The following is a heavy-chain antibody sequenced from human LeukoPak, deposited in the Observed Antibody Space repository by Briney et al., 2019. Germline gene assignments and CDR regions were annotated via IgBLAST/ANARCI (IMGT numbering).Heavy chain of an antibody. Sequence: SETLSLTCTVSGGSISSGDYYWSWIRQPPGKGLEWIGSIYHSGSTYYNLSLKSRVTISVDTSKNQFSLKLTSVTAADTSVYYCARYLDSSGYYSPFDYWGQGALVTVSS. CDR2: IYHSGST. D-gene: IGHD3-22*01. CDR3: ARYLDSSGYYSPFDY. J-gene: IGHJ4*02. V-gene: IGHV4-39*07. CDR1: GGSISSGDYY.